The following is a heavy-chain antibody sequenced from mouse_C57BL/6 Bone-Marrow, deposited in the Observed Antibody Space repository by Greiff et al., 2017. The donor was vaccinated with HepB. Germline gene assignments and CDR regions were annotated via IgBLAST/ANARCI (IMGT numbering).Heavy chain of an antibody. Sequence: QVQLQQSGAELVMPGASVKLSCKASGYTFTSYWMHWVKQRPGQGLEWIGEIDPSDSYTNYNQKFKGQSTLTVDKSSSTAYMQLSSLTSEDSAVYDCARFTTVVATRAYYFDYWGQGTTLTVSS. CDR3: ARFTTVVATRAYYFDY. CDR2: IDPSDSYT. CDR1: GYTFTSYW. J-gene: IGHJ2*01. D-gene: IGHD1-1*01. V-gene: IGHV1-69*01.